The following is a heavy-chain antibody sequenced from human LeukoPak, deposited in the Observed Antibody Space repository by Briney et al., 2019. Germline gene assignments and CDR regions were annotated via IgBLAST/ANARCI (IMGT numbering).Heavy chain of an antibody. Sequence: HPGGSLRLSCAASGFTFSSYGMHWVRQAPGKGLEWVAVISYDGSNKYYVDSVKGRFTISRDNSKNTLYLQMNSLRAEDTAVYYCANTPRGYSYGFRDYWGQGTLVTVSS. CDR3: ANTPRGYSYGFRDY. D-gene: IGHD5-18*01. CDR2: ISYDGSNK. CDR1: GFTFSSYG. V-gene: IGHV3-30*18. J-gene: IGHJ4*02.